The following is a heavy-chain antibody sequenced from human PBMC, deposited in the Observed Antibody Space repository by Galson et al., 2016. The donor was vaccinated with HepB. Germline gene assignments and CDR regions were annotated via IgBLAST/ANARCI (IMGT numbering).Heavy chain of an antibody. CDR2: ISAKSGDT. Sequence: SVKVSCKASGYKFTNNGISWVRQAPGQGLEWMGWISAKSGDTKYAKNFQGRVTMTRDTPTSTAYMELTGLRSDDTAMYYCATVIQYRFDSWGQGTLVAVSS. D-gene: IGHD3-16*01. J-gene: IGHJ5*01. V-gene: IGHV1-18*01. CDR1: GYKFTNNG. CDR3: ATVIQYRFDS.